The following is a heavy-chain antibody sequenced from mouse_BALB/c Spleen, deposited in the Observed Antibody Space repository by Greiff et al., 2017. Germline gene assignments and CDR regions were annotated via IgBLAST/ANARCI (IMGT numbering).Heavy chain of an antibody. CDR2: INPYNGAT. V-gene: IGHV1-26*01. CDR3: APYYYGSLFAY. D-gene: IGHD1-1*01. J-gene: IGHJ3*01. CDR1: GYSFTGYY. Sequence: EVQLHQSGPELVKPGASVKISCKASGYSFTGYYMHWVKQSHVKSLEWIGRINPYNGATSYNQNFKDKASLTVDKSSSTAYMELHSLTSEDSAVYYCAPYYYGSLFAYWGQGTLVTVSA.